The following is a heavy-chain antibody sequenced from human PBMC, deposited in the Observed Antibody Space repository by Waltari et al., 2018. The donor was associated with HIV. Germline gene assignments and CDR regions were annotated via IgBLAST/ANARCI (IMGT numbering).Heavy chain of an antibody. V-gene: IGHV4-34*01. D-gene: IGHD3-22*01. Sequence: QVQLQQWGAGLLKPSETLSLTCAVYGGSFSGYYWSWIRQPPGKGLEWIGEINHSGSTNYNPSLKSRVTISVETSKNQFSLKLSSVTAADTAVYYCARTIADYYDSSGSEYYFDYWGQGTLVTVSS. CDR1: GGSFSGYY. CDR2: INHSGST. J-gene: IGHJ4*02. CDR3: ARTIADYYDSSGSEYYFDY.